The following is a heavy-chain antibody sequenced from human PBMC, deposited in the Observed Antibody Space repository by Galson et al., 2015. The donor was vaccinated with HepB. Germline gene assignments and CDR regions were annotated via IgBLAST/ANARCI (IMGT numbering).Heavy chain of an antibody. Sequence: LRLSCAASGFTFSGYGIHWVRQAPGKGLEWVAGIQYDGSNKYYADSVKGRFTISRDNSKNTLFLQMTSLRVEDTAVCYCARDGDTSGYYGQFDYWGQGTLVTVFS. CDR2: IQYDGSNK. V-gene: IGHV3-33*01. CDR1: GFTFSGYG. D-gene: IGHD3-22*01. CDR3: ARDGDTSGYYGQFDY. J-gene: IGHJ4*02.